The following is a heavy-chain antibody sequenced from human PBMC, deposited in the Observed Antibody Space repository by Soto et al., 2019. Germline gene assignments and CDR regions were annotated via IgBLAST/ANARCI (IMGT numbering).Heavy chain of an antibody. CDR3: ARDPLGYCSSTSCYYYYGMDV. CDR2: ISGSGGAT. D-gene: IGHD2-2*01. J-gene: IGHJ6*02. V-gene: IGHV3-23*01. Sequence: PGGSLRLSCEASGFTFSSYAMNWVRQAPGKGLEWISVISGSGGATYFADSVKGRFVISRDNSKNTLYLQMNSLRAEDTAVYYCARDPLGYCSSTSCYYYYGMDVWGQGTTVTVSS. CDR1: GFTFSSYA.